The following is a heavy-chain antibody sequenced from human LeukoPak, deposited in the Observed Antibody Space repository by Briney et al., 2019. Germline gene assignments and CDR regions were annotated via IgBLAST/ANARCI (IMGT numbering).Heavy chain of an antibody. D-gene: IGHD6-19*01. CDR3: VSGSSGWLFFQD. CDR2: IYYRGRT. Sequence: SETLSLTCTVSGGSISGSSYYWGWIRQPPGRGLELVGYIYYRGRTYYSPAHKSPVTITVRTSKNQISLKLNPGTAAGTAVYYCVSGSSGWLFFQDWGQGTLVTVPS. J-gene: IGHJ1*01. CDR1: GGSISGSSYY. V-gene: IGHV4-31*01.